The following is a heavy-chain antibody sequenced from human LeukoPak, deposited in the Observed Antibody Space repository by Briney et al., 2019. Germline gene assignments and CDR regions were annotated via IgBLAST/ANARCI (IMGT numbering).Heavy chain of an antibody. CDR3: ARSPGYCSSTSCYKKAFDI. CDR2: IYYSGST. D-gene: IGHD2-2*02. V-gene: IGHV4-39*07. J-gene: IGHJ3*02. Sequence: SETLSLTCTVSGGSISSSSYYWGWIRQPPGKGLEWIGSIYYSGSTYYNPSLKSRVTISVDTSKNQFSLKLSPVTAADTAVYYCARSPGYCSSTSCYKKAFDIWGQGTMVTVSS. CDR1: GGSISSSSYY.